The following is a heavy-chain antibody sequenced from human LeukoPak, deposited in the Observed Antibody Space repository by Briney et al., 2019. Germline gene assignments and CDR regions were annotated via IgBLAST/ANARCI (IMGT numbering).Heavy chain of an antibody. Sequence: GASVKVSCKASGYTFTSYGISWVRQAPGQGLEWMGIINPSGGSTSYAQKFQGRVTMTRDTSTSTVYMELSSLRSEDTAVYYCASYQRLEEGPPYYYYGMDVWGQGTTVTVSS. CDR3: ASYQRLEEGPPYYYYGMDV. CDR1: GYTFTSYG. D-gene: IGHD2-2*01. V-gene: IGHV1-46*01. CDR2: INPSGGST. J-gene: IGHJ6*02.